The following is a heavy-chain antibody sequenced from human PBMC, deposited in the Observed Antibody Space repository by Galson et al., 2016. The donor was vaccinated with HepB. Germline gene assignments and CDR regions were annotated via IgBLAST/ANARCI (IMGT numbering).Heavy chain of an antibody. J-gene: IGHJ4*02. CDR1: ADSFSTET. Sequence: SVKVSCKASADSFSTETINWVRQAPGQGLEWMGGIVPLFHRTTYVQKFQDRLTFTADTSTNTLYMELRSLRFEDTAVYHCARNEYSLGHDYWGQGTLVTVSS. CDR2: IVPLFHRT. CDR3: ARNEYSLGHDY. D-gene: IGHD6-6*01. V-gene: IGHV1-69*06.